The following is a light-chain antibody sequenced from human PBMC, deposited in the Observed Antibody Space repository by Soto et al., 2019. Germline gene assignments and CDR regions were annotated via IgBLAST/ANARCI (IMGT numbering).Light chain of an antibody. V-gene: IGLV7-46*01. J-gene: IGLJ3*02. CDR3: LLSPVWV. CDR2: DTS. CDR1: TGAVTSGHY. Sequence: QAVVTQEPSLTVSPGGTVTLTCGSSTGAVTSGHYPYWFQQKPGQAPRTLIYDTSNKHSWTPARFSGSLLGGKAALTLSGAQPEDDAEYYCLLSPVWVFGGGTKLTVL.